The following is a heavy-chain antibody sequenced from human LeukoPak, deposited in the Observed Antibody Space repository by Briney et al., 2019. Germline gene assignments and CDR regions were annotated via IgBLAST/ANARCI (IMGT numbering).Heavy chain of an antibody. CDR1: GGTFSSYA. V-gene: IGHV1-46*01. CDR3: ARGGGRRDGYNKYYFDY. Sequence: ASVKVSCKASGGTFSSYAISWVRQAPGQGLEWMGIINPSGGSTSYAQKFQGRVTMTRDTSTSTVYMELSSLRSEDTAVYYCARGGGRRDGYNKYYFDYWGQGTLVTVSS. D-gene: IGHD5-24*01. CDR2: INPSGGST. J-gene: IGHJ4*02.